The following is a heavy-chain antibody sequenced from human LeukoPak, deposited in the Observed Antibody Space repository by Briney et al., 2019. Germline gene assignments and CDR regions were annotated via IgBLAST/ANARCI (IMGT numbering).Heavy chain of an antibody. CDR3: ARVRGYSYGYYYYYMDV. V-gene: IGHV4-39*07. CDR1: GGSISSSTYY. CDR2: IYYSGST. Sequence: SETLSLTCTVSGGSISSSTYYWGWIRQPPGKGLEWIGSIYYSGSTYYNPSLKSRVTISVNTSKNQFSLKLSSVTAADTAVYYCARVRGYSYGYYYYYMDVWGKGTTVTVSS. J-gene: IGHJ6*03. D-gene: IGHD5-18*01.